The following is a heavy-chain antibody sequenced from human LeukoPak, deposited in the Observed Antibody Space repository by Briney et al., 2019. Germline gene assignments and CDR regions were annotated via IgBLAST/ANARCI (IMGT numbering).Heavy chain of an antibody. Sequence: GGSLRLSCAASGFTFTKYAMSWVRQAPGKGLEWVSAISGSDGSTYYADPVKGRFTISRDNSQNTVYLQMNSLRAEDTAVYYCAEGGVPTAIARFDYWGQGTLVTVSS. J-gene: IGHJ4*02. CDR3: AEGGVPTAIARFDY. V-gene: IGHV3-23*01. CDR2: ISGSDGST. CDR1: GFTFTKYA. D-gene: IGHD2-2*02.